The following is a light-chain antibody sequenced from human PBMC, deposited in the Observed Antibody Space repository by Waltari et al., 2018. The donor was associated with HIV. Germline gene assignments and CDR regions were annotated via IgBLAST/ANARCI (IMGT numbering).Light chain of an antibody. CDR3: SSYTSSSTVV. J-gene: IGLJ2*01. V-gene: IGLV2-14*01. CDR1: NSDVGGYTY. CDR2: DVS. Sequence: QSALTQPASVSGSPGPSITISCTGTNSDVGGYTYFSWYQQYPGKAPKLLIYDVSNRPSGVYNRFSASKSGNTASLTISGLQAEDEADYYCSSYTSSSTVVFGGGTKLTVL.